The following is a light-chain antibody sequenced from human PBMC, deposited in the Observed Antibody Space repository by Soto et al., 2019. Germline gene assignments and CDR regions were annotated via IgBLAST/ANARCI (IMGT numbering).Light chain of an antibody. J-gene: IGKJ3*01. CDR2: GAS. Sequence: EIVLTQSPGTLSLSPGERATLACRASQSVRSSYLAWYQQKPGQAPRLLIYGASTRATGIPDRFSGSGSGTDFTLTISRLEPEDFALYYCQQYGSSPRFTFGPGTKVISN. V-gene: IGKV3-20*01. CDR1: QSVRSSY. CDR3: QQYGSSPRFT.